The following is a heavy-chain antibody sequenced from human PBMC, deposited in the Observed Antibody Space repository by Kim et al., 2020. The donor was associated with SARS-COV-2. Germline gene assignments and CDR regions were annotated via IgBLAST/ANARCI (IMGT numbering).Heavy chain of an antibody. CDR3: ARGKGYYYDTRGNAKGWFDA. Sequence: SETLSLTCTVSGGSITSGGDYWTWIRQHPGEGPEWIGYVYYSGKTYYNPSLQSRLSISVDTSKNHFSPNLTSVTAADTAVYYCARGKGYYYDTRGNAKGWFDAWGQGTLVTVSS. J-gene: IGHJ5*02. D-gene: IGHD3-22*01. CDR1: GGSITSGGDY. V-gene: IGHV4-31*03. CDR2: VYYSGKT.